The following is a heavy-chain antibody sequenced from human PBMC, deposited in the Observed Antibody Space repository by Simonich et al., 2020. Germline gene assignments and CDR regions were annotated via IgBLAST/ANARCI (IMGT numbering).Heavy chain of an antibody. V-gene: IGHV3-23*01. D-gene: IGHD1-26*01. Sequence: EVQLLESGGGLVQPGGSLRLSCAASGFTFSSYAMSWVRQAPGKGVEGGPALSGRGGITYYADSVKGRFTISRDNSKNTLYLQMNSLRAEDTAVYYCAKDSSLVGATDWFDPWGQGTLVTVSS. J-gene: IGHJ5*02. CDR2: LSGRGGIT. CDR3: AKDSSLVGATDWFDP. CDR1: GFTFSSYA.